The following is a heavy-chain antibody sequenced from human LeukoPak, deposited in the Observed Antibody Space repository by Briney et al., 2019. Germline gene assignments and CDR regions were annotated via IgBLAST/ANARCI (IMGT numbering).Heavy chain of an antibody. J-gene: IGHJ4*02. V-gene: IGHV3-23*01. Sequence: GGSLRLSCTASGFAFSSYAMSWVRQAPGVGLEWVSAIDGGGGRTWHADSVRGRFTISRDNAKNTLFLQMDSLRAEDTALYYCVRSLRSADFWGQGTLVTVSS. CDR1: GFAFSSYA. CDR3: VRSLRSADF. CDR2: IDGGGGRT.